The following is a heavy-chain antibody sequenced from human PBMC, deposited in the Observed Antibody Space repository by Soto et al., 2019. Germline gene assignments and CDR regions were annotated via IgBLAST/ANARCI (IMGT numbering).Heavy chain of an antibody. V-gene: IGHV3-33*01. D-gene: IGHD3-10*01. CDR2: IWYDVSNK. Sequence: QPXESLRLSCAASGFTFSSYCMHWVRKAPGKGLEWVAVIWYDVSNKYYADSVKGRFTISRDNSKNTLYLQMNSLRAEDTAVYYCARDGGFGELGYYFDYWGQGTLVTVSS. CDR3: ARDGGFGELGYYFDY. CDR1: GFTFSSYC. J-gene: IGHJ4*02.